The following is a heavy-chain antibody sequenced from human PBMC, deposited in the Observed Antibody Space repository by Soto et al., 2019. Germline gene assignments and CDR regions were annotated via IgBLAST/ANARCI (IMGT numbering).Heavy chain of an antibody. CDR1: GISVSASDYY. CDR3: AGFVVPASRNSDFDY. Sequence: SETLSLTCTVSGISVSASDYYWGWVRQPPGKGLDWIGNIYYSGSTFYNPSLRSRVTLSVDTSTNQFSLRLNSVNAADTAAYFRAGFVVPASRNSDFDYWGQGTLVTVS. V-gene: IGHV4-39*01. CDR2: IYYSGST. D-gene: IGHD2-15*01. J-gene: IGHJ4*02.